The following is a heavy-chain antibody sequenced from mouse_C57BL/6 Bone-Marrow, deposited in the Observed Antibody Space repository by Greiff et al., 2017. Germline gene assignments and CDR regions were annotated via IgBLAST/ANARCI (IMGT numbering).Heavy chain of an antibody. CDR1: GFTFSSYA. V-gene: IGHV5-9-1*02. D-gene: IGHD2-1*01. J-gene: IGHJ3*01. CDR3: TSVLIYYGPAWFAY. Sequence: EVKLMESGEGLVKPGGSLKLSCAASGFTFSSYAMSWVRQTPEKRLEWVAYISSGGDYIYYAAPVKGRFTISRANARNTLYLQMRSLKPEDTAIYYCTSVLIYYGPAWFAYWGQGTLVTVSA. CDR2: ISSGGDYI.